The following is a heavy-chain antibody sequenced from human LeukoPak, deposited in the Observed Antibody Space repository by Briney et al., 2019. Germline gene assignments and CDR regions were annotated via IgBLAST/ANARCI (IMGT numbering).Heavy chain of an antibody. CDR2: INTDGSIT. CDR3: AHFGIDLANDC. Sequence: GGSLRLSCAASGFTFSSYWMHWVRQAPGKGLVWVARINTDGSITGYTDSVKGRFAISRDNAKNTLYLQMNSLRVEDTAVYYCAHFGIDLANDCWGQGTLVTVSS. V-gene: IGHV3-74*01. CDR1: GFTFSSYW. J-gene: IGHJ4*02. D-gene: IGHD3-9*01.